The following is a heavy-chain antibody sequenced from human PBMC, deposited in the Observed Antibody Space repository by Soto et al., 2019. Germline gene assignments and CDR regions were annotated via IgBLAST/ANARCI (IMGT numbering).Heavy chain of an antibody. CDR2: ISSSAYTI. V-gene: IGHV3-11*01. Sequence: QAQLVESGGGLVKPGGSLRLSCAASGFRFSDYYISWIRQAPGKGLEWVAYISSSAYTISYGDSVRGRFTIYRDNSRNSVYLEMNSLRADDTAVYYGARDRMLTSRDYYYGLDVWGQGTTVTVSS. CDR1: GFRFSDYY. CDR3: ARDRMLTSRDYYYGLDV. D-gene: IGHD3-16*01. J-gene: IGHJ6*02.